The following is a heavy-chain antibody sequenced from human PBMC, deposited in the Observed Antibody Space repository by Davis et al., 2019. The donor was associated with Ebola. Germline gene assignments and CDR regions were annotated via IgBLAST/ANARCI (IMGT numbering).Heavy chain of an antibody. J-gene: IGHJ4*02. CDR3: AREQWLTKLDY. Sequence: ASVKVSCKASGYTFTGYYMHWVRQAPGQGLEWMGWISAYNGNTNYAQKLQGRVTMTTDTSTSTAYMELRSLRSDDTAVYYCAREQWLTKLDYWGQGTLVTVSS. CDR2: ISAYNGNT. D-gene: IGHD6-19*01. V-gene: IGHV1-18*04. CDR1: GYTFTGYY.